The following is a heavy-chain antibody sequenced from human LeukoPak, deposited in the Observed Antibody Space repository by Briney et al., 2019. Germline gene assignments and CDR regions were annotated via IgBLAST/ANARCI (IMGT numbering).Heavy chain of an antibody. D-gene: IGHD6-13*01. CDR2: MNPNSGNT. Sequence: GASVKVSCKASGYTFTSYDINWVRQATGQGLEWMGWMNPNSGNTGYAQKFQGRVTITADKSTSTAYVELSSLRSEDTAVYYCARDPRPSSSWHPDGFFDYWGQGTLVTVSS. J-gene: IGHJ4*02. CDR3: ARDPRPSSSWHPDGFFDY. CDR1: GYTFTSYD. V-gene: IGHV1-8*01.